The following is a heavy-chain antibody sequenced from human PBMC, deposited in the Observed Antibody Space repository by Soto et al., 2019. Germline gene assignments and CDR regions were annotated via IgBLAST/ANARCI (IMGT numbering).Heavy chain of an antibody. CDR1: GGSISSSSYY. J-gene: IGHJ4*02. CDR3: ASADSTTAKQCGYFDY. D-gene: IGHD1-1*01. Sequence: QLQLQESGPGLVKPSETLSLTCTVSGGSISSSSYYWVWIRQPPGKGLEWIGSIDYSGSTYYNPSLKSRVTISVDTSKNQFSLKLSSVTAADTAVYYCASADSTTAKQCGYFDYWGQGTLVTVSS. V-gene: IGHV4-39*01. CDR2: IDYSGST.